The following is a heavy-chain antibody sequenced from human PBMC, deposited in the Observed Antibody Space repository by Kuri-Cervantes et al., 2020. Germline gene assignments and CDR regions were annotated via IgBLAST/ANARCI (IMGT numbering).Heavy chain of an antibody. CDR2: IWYDGSNK. V-gene: IGHV3-33*07. CDR1: GFSVSRKY. Sequence: LSLTCAASGFSVSRKYMNWVRQAPGKGLEWVAVIWYDGSNKYYADSVKGRFTISRDNSKNTLYLQMNSLRAEDTAVYYCARDGRYCSGGSCYVRDYYYYGMDVWGQGTTVTVS. J-gene: IGHJ6*02. D-gene: IGHD2-15*01. CDR3: ARDGRYCSGGSCYVRDYYYYGMDV.